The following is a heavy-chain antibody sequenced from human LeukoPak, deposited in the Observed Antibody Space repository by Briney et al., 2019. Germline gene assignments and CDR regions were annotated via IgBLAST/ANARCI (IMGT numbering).Heavy chain of an antibody. CDR1: GFTFSSYA. CDR2: ISGSGGST. V-gene: IGHV3-23*01. J-gene: IGHJ3*02. CDR3: AKDGSGEPDAFDI. D-gene: IGHD3-10*01. Sequence: PGGPLRLSCAASGFTFSSYAMSWVRQAPGKGLEWVSAISGSGGSTYYADSVKGRFTISRDNSKNTLYLQMNSLRAEDTAVYYCAKDGSGEPDAFDIWGQGTMVTVSS.